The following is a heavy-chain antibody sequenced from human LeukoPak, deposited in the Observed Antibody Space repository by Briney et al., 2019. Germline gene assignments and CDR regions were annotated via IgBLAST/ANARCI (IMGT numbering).Heavy chain of an antibody. J-gene: IGHJ5*02. Sequence: SQTLSLTCTVSGGSISSGSYYWSWTRQPAGKGLEWIGRIYTSGSTHYNPSLKSRVTISVDTSKNQFSLKVSSVTAADTAVYYCARTYYYDNSGPLAWGQGTLVTVSS. V-gene: IGHV4-61*02. D-gene: IGHD3-22*01. CDR3: ARTYYYDNSGPLA. CDR2: IYTSGST. CDR1: GGSISSGSYY.